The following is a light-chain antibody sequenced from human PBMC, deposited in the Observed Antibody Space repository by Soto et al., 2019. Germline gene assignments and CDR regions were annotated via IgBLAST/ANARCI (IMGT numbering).Light chain of an antibody. V-gene: IGKV1-9*01. CDR1: QDISSY. J-gene: IGKJ4*01. Sequence: DIQLTQSPSFLSASEGDRVTITCRASQDISSYLAWYQQRPGKAPQLLIYAASTLQSGVPSRFRGSGSGTEFTLTISSLQTEDFAPYYCHQHDSCPLTFGGGTQVEIK. CDR3: HQHDSCPLT. CDR2: AAS.